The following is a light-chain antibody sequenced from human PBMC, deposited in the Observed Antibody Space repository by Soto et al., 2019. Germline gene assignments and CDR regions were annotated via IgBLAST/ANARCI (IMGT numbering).Light chain of an antibody. Sequence: EIVLTQSPATLSLSPGERATLSCRASQSVSSYLAWYQQKPGPAPRLLIYDASNRATGIPARFSAGASGTDLTLTISSLDPEGVAVYYCHLRFNWPRFTSGQGTKREIK. J-gene: IGKJ2*01. CDR2: DAS. CDR3: HLRFNWPRFT. V-gene: IGKV3-11*01. CDR1: QSVSSY.